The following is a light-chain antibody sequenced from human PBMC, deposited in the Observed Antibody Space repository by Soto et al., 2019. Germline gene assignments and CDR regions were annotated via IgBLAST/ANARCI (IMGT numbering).Light chain of an antibody. J-gene: IGLJ2*01. CDR2: DVS. V-gene: IGLV2-14*01. CDR3: SSYSSSSTLV. CDR1: SSDVGGYNY. Sequence: QSVLTLPASASGSPGQSITISCTGTSSDVGGYNYVSWYQQHPGKAPKLMIYDVSNRPSGVSNRFSGSKSGNTASLTISGLQAEDEADYYCSSYSSSSTLVFGGGTKLTFL.